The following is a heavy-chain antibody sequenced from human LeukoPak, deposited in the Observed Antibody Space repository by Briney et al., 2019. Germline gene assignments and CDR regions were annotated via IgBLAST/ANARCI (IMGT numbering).Heavy chain of an antibody. D-gene: IGHD6-13*01. J-gene: IGHJ4*02. Sequence: GGSLRLSCAASGFTFSSYSMNWVRQAPGKGLEWVSYISSSSSTIYYADSVKGRFTISRDNAKNSLYLQMNSLRAEDTAVYYCAKDPRRYSRTGGYFDYWGQGTLVTVSS. CDR2: ISSSSSTI. CDR3: AKDPRRYSRTGGYFDY. CDR1: GFTFSSYS. V-gene: IGHV3-48*01.